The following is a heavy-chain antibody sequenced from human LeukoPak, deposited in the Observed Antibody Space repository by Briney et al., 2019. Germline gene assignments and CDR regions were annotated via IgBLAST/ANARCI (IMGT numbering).Heavy chain of an antibody. CDR2: IYYSGST. V-gene: IGHV4-39*01. Sequence: KPSETLSLTCTVSGGSISSSSYYWGWIRQPPGKGLEWIGSIYYSGSTYYNPSLKSRVTISVDTSKNQFSLKLSSVTAADTAVYYCARRSLGYYAVMDVWGQGTTVTVSS. J-gene: IGHJ6*02. CDR1: GGSISSSSYY. CDR3: ARRSLGYYAVMDV. D-gene: IGHD2-15*01.